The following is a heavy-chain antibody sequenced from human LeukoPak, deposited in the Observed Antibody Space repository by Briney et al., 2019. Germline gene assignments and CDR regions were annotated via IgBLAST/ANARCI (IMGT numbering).Heavy chain of an antibody. Sequence: ASVKVSCKASGYTFTGYYMHWVRQAPGQGLESMGWINPNSGGTNYAQKFQGRVTMTRDTSISTAYMELSRLRSDDTAVYYCARSGYSGRHFDYWGQGTLVTVSS. D-gene: IGHD5-12*01. V-gene: IGHV1-2*02. CDR1: GYTFTGYY. CDR2: INPNSGGT. J-gene: IGHJ4*02. CDR3: ARSGYSGRHFDY.